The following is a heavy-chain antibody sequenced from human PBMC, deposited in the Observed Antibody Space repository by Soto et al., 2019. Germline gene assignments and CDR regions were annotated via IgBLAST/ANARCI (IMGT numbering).Heavy chain of an antibody. D-gene: IGHD4-17*01. Sequence: EVQLVESGGGLVQPGGSLRLSCAASGFTVSSNYMSWVRQAPGKGLEWVSVIYSGGSTYYADSVKGRFTISRDNSKNTLYLQMNSLRAEDTAVYYCARSPTTVTTWGAFDIWGQGTMVTVSS. CDR3: ARSPTTVTTWGAFDI. CDR2: IYSGGST. V-gene: IGHV3-66*01. CDR1: GFTVSSNY. J-gene: IGHJ3*02.